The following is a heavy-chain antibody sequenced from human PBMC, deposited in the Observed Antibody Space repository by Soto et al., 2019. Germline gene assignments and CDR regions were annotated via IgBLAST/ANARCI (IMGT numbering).Heavy chain of an antibody. V-gene: IGHV3-23*01. Sequence: EVQLLESGGGLVQPGGSLRLSCAASGFTFSSYAMSWVRQAPGKGLEWVSAISGSGGSTYYADSVKGRFTISRDNSKNTLYLQMNSLKTEDTAVYYCTSAASDNYYDRVVDYWGQGTLVTVSS. J-gene: IGHJ4*02. CDR2: ISGSGGST. CDR1: GFTFSSYA. CDR3: TSAASDNYYDRVVDY. D-gene: IGHD3-22*01.